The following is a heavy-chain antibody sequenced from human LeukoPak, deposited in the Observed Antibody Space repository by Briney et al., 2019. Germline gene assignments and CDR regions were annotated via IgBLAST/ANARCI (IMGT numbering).Heavy chain of an antibody. CDR1: GGSISSGGYY. D-gene: IGHD5-18*01. CDR3: ARDGPSQRGYSYGSLDY. Sequence: SQTLSLTCTVSGGSISSGGYYWSWIRQPPGKGLEWIGYIYHSGSTYYNPSLKSRVTISVDTSKNQFSLKLSSVTAADTAVYYCARDGPSQRGYSYGSLDYWGQGTLVTVSS. CDR2: IYHSGST. J-gene: IGHJ4*02. V-gene: IGHV4-30-2*01.